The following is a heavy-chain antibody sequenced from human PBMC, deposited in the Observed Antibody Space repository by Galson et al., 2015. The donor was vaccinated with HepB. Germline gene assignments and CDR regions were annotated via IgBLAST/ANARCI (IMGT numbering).Heavy chain of an antibody. J-gene: IGHJ4*02. CDR2: ISGSGGST. CDR3: AKGPSGLTGYYPDDY. Sequence: SLRLSCAASGFTFSSYAMSWVRQAPGKGLEWVAAISGSGGSTYYADSVKGRFTISRDNSKNTLYLQMNSLRAEDTAVYYCAKGPSGLTGYYPDDYWGQGTLVTVSS. V-gene: IGHV3-23*01. D-gene: IGHD3-9*01. CDR1: GFTFSSYA.